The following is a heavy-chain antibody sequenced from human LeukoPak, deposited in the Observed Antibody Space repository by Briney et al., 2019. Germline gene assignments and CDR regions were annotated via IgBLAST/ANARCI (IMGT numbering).Heavy chain of an antibody. Sequence: GGTLRLSCAASGFTFRNYGMNWVRQAPGKGLEWVSGVSGSGRNTYYADSVKGRFTLSRDNSKNTLYLQMNSLRAEDTAVYYCAKDPERWLQLRLGFSDWGQGTLVTVSS. J-gene: IGHJ4*02. CDR3: AKDPERWLQLRLGFSD. CDR1: GFTFRNYG. V-gene: IGHV3-23*01. CDR2: VSGSGRNT. D-gene: IGHD5-24*01.